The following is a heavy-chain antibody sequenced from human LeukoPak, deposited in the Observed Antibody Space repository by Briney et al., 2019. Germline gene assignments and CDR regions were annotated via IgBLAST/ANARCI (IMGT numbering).Heavy chain of an antibody. CDR3: ARFQAFGRYFDWLPLNAFDI. CDR1: GGSFSGYY. CDR2: INQSGST. J-gene: IGHJ3*02. Sequence: SETLSLTCAVYGGSFSGYYWSWIRQPPGKGLEWIGEINQSGSTNYNPSLKSRVTISVDTSNNQFSLKLSSVTAADTAVYYCARFQAFGRYFDWLPLNAFDIWGQGTMVTVSS. V-gene: IGHV4-34*01. D-gene: IGHD3-9*01.